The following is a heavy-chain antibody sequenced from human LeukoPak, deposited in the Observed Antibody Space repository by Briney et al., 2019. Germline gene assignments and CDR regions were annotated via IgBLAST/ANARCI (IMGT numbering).Heavy chain of an antibody. D-gene: IGHD6-19*01. CDR2: IKQDGSEK. Sequence: GGSLRLSCTTSGLFFSTYWMNWVRQAPGKGLEWVAAIKQDGSEKYYVDSVKGRFTISRDNAKNSLYLQMNSLRPEDTAVYYCAKDVVGQQWLENYWGQGTLVTVSS. J-gene: IGHJ4*02. V-gene: IGHV3-7*01. CDR1: GLFFSTYW. CDR3: AKDVVGQQWLENY.